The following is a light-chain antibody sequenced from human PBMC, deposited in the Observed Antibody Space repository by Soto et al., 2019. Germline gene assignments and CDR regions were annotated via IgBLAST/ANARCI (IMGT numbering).Light chain of an antibody. CDR2: NDN. V-gene: IGLV1-44*01. CDR3: AAWDDSLNARGV. Sequence: QSVLTQPPSASGTPGQRVTISCSGSRSNIGSNAVSWCQQLPGTAPKLLIYNDNQRPSGVPDRFSASKSGTSASLAISGLQSEDEADYYCAAWDDSLNARGVFGGGTKLTVL. J-gene: IGLJ3*02. CDR1: RSNIGSNA.